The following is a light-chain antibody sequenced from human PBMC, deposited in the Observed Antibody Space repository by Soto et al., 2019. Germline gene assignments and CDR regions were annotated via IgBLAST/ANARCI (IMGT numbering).Light chain of an antibody. CDR2: KIS. J-gene: IGKJ1*01. Sequence: DVVLTQTPLSSPVTVGQPASISCRSSQSLVHSDGNTYLSWLHQRPGQPPRLLIYKISMRFSGVTDGLSGSGAVTDFILKISSVESEDVGVYYCMQPSQFPWTFGQGPKVELK. CDR1: QSLVHSDGNTY. CDR3: MQPSQFPWT. V-gene: IGKV2-24*01.